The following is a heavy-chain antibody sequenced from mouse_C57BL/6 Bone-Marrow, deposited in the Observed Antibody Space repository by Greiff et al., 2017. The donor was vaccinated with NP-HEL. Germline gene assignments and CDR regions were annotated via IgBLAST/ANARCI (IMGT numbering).Heavy chain of an antibody. J-gene: IGHJ1*03. Sequence: EVKLVESGGGLVQPGGSLSLSCAASGFTFTDYYMSWVRQPPGKALEWLGFIRNKANGYTTEYSASVKGRFPISRDNSQSILYLQMNALRAEDSATYYCARYNYGSSYHWYFDVWGTGTTVTVSS. V-gene: IGHV7-3*01. D-gene: IGHD1-1*01. CDR3: ARYNYGSSYHWYFDV. CDR1: GFTFTDYY. CDR2: IRNKANGYTT.